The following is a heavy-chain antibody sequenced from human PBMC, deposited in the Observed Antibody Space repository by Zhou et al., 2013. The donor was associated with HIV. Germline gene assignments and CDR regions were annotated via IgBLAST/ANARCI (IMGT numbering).Heavy chain of an antibody. CDR1: GYSFTNYW. J-gene: IGHJ4*02. CDR2: ISPGDSDT. V-gene: IGHV5-51*01. D-gene: IGHD1-26*01. Sequence: VQLMQSGSEVKKPGESLKISCKVSGYSFTNYWIGWVRQMPGKGLEWMGIISPGDSDTRYNPSFRGQVTISADKSISTAYLQWSSLKASDTAMYFXARHLPGNSGSLYFLDHWGQGTLVTVSS. CDR3: ARHLPGNSGSLYFLDH.